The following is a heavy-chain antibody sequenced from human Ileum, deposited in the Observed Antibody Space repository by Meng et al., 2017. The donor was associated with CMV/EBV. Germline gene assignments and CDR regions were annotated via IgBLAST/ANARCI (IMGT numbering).Heavy chain of an antibody. CDR1: GGSIRSRSLH. V-gene: IGHV4-39*07. D-gene: IGHD4-23*01. CDR2: IYYNGNT. CDR3: ARRSGDGGNSIDY. J-gene: IGHJ4*02. Sequence: SETLSLTCTVSGGSIRSRSLHWGWIRQAPGKGLEWIGSIYYNGNTHYNPSLKSRVTISIDTSKNQFSLKVSSVTAADTAVYYGARRSGDGGNSIDYWGQGTLVTVSS.